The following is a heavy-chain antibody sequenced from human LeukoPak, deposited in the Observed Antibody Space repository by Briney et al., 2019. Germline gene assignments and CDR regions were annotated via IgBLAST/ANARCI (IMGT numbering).Heavy chain of an antibody. CDR3: ARRYDYVWGSYRYTGPNWFDP. D-gene: IGHD3-16*02. CDR2: IYYSGST. J-gene: IGHJ5*02. CDR1: GGSISSSSYY. Sequence: PSETLSLTCTVSGGSISSSSYYWGWIRQPPGKGLEWIGSIYYSGSTYYNPSLKSRVTISVDTSKNQFSLKLSSVTAADTAVYYCARRYDYVWGSYRYTGPNWFDPWGQGTLVTVSS. V-gene: IGHV4-39*01.